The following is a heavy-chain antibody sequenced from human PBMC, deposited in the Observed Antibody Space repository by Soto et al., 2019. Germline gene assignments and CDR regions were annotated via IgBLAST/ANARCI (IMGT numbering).Heavy chain of an antibody. J-gene: IGHJ6*02. CDR2: IIPLFGAV. V-gene: IGHV1-69*01. Sequence: QLVQTGTEVKKPGSSVKVSCQASGDTFGNFSLNWVRQAPGQGLQWLGGIIPLFGAVASAQKFHARRTTTTDDATKTAYMELRGLKSDDTAIDYCATTVRSHAVDTYYYYYALDAWGQGTMVTVSS. CDR1: GDTFGNFS. CDR3: ATTVRSHAVDTYYYYYALDA. D-gene: IGHD2-8*01.